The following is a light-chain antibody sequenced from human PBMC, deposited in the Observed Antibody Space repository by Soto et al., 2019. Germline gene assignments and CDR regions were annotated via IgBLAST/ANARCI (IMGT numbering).Light chain of an antibody. CDR1: LTISNY. CDR2: AAS. J-gene: IGKJ2*01. Sequence: DIHMTQSPSSLSASVSGVVTVTFWASLTISNYLAWYQQKTGKIPNLLIYAASTLQAGVPSRFSGSGSVTDCTLTICSLQPKVVAAYYCERYNNYQYIFGQGT. CDR3: ERYNNYQYI. V-gene: IGKV1-27*01.